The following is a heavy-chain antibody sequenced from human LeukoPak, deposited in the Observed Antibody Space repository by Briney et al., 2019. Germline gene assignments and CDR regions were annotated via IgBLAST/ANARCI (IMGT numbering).Heavy chain of an antibody. Sequence: ASVKVSCKASGYTFTSYDINWVRQAAGQGLEWMGWMNPNSGNTGYPQQFQGRVTMTRNISISTAYMELSSLKSDDTAVYYCARGAGYGSGNRDYWGQGTLVTVSS. CDR3: ARGAGYGSGNRDY. V-gene: IGHV1-8*01. J-gene: IGHJ4*02. D-gene: IGHD3-10*01. CDR1: GYTFTSYD. CDR2: MNPNSGNT.